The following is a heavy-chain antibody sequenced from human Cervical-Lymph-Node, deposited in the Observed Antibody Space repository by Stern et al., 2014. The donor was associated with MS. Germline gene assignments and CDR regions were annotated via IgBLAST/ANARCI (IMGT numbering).Heavy chain of an antibody. D-gene: IGHD3-10*01. CDR3: ARDGEDGSGSYQDY. CDR1: GGSFISHF. Sequence: QLQLQESGPGLVKPSETLSLTCNVSGGSFISHFWSWIRQPPGKGLEWIGYIYYSGTTKFNPSLKTRATISIDTSKRQVSLRLSSVTAADTAVYYCARDGEDGSGSYQDYWGQGTLVTVSS. CDR2: IYYSGTT. J-gene: IGHJ4*02. V-gene: IGHV4-59*11.